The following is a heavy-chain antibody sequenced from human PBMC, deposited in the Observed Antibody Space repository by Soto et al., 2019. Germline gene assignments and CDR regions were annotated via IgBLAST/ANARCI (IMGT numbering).Heavy chain of an antibody. CDR1: GFTFSSYG. CDR3: RKDLISCWYEEAYHYYSMDF. V-gene: IGHV3-30*18. J-gene: IGHJ6*02. Sequence: QVQLVESGGGVVQPGRSLRLSCAASGFTFSSYGMHWVRQAPGKELGWVAVISYDGSNKYYADSVKGRITIANANSKNALYMLINSATAEDTALYYWRKDLISCWYEEAYHYYSMDFWGQGTTVTVSS. CDR2: ISYDGSNK. D-gene: IGHD6-13*01.